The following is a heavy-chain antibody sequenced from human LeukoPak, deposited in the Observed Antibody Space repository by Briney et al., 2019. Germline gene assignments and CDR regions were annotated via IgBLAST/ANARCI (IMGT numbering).Heavy chain of an antibody. J-gene: IGHJ4*02. D-gene: IGHD2-21*02. Sequence: ASVKVSCKASGDTFSSYAISWVRQAPGQGLEWMGGIIPIFGTANYAQKFQGRVTITADESTSTAYMELSSLRSEDTAVYYCARAAARYCGGDCSGFDYWGQGTLVTVSS. CDR2: IIPIFGTA. CDR1: GDTFSSYA. V-gene: IGHV1-69*13. CDR3: ARAAARYCGGDCSGFDY.